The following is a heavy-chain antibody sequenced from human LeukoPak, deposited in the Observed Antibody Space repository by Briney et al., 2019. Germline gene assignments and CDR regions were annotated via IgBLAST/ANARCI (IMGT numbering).Heavy chain of an antibody. J-gene: IGHJ4*02. CDR2: IWYDGSNK. CDR1: GFTFSSYG. CDR3: ARGQFRGYCSSTSCPWYYFDY. Sequence: PGGSLRLSCAASGFTFSSYGMHWVRQAPGKGLEWVAVIWYDGSNKYYADSVKGRFTISRDNSKNTLYLQMNSLRAVDTAVYYCARGQFRGYCSSTSCPWYYFDYWGQGTLVTVSS. D-gene: IGHD2-2*01. V-gene: IGHV3-33*01.